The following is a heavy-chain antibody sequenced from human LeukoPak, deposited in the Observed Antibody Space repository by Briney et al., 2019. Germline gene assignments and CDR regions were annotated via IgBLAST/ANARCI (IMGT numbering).Heavy chain of an antibody. Sequence: GGSLRLSCAASGFTFSSYDINWVRQAPGKGLEWVSYISGSGNKIKYADSVKGRFTLSRDNANNSLYLQMNSLRAEDTAVYYCARGTQSPVSGYFDFWGQGTLVTVSS. CDR2: ISGSGNKI. CDR1: GFTFSSYD. D-gene: IGHD3-10*01. V-gene: IGHV3-48*03. J-gene: IGHJ4*02. CDR3: ARGTQSPVSGYFDF.